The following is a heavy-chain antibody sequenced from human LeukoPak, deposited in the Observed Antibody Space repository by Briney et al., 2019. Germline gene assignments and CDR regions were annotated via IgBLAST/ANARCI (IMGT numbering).Heavy chain of an antibody. CDR1: GFTFSDYY. J-gene: IGHJ4*02. D-gene: IGHD6-13*01. CDR3: ATSSYSSSWSIFDY. CDR2: ISSSSSYI. V-gene: IGHV3-11*03. Sequence: PGGSLRLSCAASGFTFSDYYMSWIRQAPGKGLEWVSHISSSSSYINYADSVKGRFTISRDNAKNSLYLQMNSPRAEDTAVYYCATSSYSSSWSIFDYWGQGTLVTVSS.